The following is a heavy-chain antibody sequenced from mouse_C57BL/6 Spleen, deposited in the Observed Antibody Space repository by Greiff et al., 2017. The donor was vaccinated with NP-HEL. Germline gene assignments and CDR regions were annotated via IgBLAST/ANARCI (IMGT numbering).Heavy chain of an antibody. D-gene: IGHD1-1*02. V-gene: IGHV3-6*01. CDR3: ANYSWFAY. J-gene: IGHJ3*01. CDR2: ISYDGSN. CDR1: GYSITSGYY. Sequence: VQLQQSGPGLVKPSQSLSLTCSVTGYSITSGYYWNWIRQFPGNKLEWMGYISYDGSNNYNPSLKNRISITRDTSKNQFFLKLNSVTTEDTATYYCANYSWFAYWGQGTLVTVSA.